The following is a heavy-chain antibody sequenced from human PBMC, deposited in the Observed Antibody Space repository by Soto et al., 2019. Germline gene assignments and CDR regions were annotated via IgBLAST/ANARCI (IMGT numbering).Heavy chain of an antibody. CDR3: ARDAILALDYYYYSGMDV. CDR2: IYYSGST. D-gene: IGHD3-3*01. Sequence: ASETLSLTCTVSGGSVSRGSYYLSWIRQPPGKGLEWIGYIYYSGSTNYNPSLKSRVTISVDTSKNQFSLKLSSVTAADTAVYYCARDAILALDYYYYSGMDVWGQGTTVTVSS. J-gene: IGHJ6*02. V-gene: IGHV4-61*01. CDR1: GGSVSRGSYY.